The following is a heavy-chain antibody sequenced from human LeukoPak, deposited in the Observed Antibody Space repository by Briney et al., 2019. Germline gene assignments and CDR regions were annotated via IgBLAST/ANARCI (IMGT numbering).Heavy chain of an antibody. J-gene: IGHJ5*02. CDR1: GFTFSSYA. Sequence: GGSLRLSCSASGFTFSSYAMHWVRQAPGKGLEYVSAISTNGDNTYYADSVKGRFTISRDNSEKSLYLQMSRLIAEDTAVCYCVKSPYYVILTGYFNWFDPWGQGTLVTVSS. D-gene: IGHD3-9*01. CDR2: ISTNGDNT. V-gene: IGHV3-64D*06. CDR3: VKSPYYVILTGYFNWFDP.